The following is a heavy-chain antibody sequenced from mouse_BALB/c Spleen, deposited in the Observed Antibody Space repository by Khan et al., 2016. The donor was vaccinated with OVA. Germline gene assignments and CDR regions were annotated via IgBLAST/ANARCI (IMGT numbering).Heavy chain of an antibody. Sequence: VQLKESGTVLARPGASVKMSCKASGYTFTSYWMHWVKQRPGQGLEWIGDIYPGNTDTNYNQKFKGKAKLTAVTSTSTAYLELSSLTNEDSAVYYCARRNWYGEWFAYWGQGTMVTVSA. J-gene: IGHJ3*01. CDR3: ARRNWYGEWFAY. D-gene: IGHD2-14*01. V-gene: IGHV1-5*01. CDR2: IYPGNTDT. CDR1: GYTFTSYW.